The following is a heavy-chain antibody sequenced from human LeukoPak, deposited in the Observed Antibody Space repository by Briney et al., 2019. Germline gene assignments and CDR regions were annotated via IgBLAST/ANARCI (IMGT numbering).Heavy chain of an antibody. Sequence: ASVKVSCKASGYTFTSYGISWVRQAPGQGLEWMGWISAYNGNTNYAQKLQGRVTMTTDTSTSTAYMELRSLRSDDTAVYYCARASTPLIFGVVITQYYYYYYMDVWGKGTTVTVSS. J-gene: IGHJ6*03. CDR2: ISAYNGNT. CDR1: GYTFTSYG. V-gene: IGHV1-18*01. D-gene: IGHD3-3*01. CDR3: ARASTPLIFGVVITQYYYYYYMDV.